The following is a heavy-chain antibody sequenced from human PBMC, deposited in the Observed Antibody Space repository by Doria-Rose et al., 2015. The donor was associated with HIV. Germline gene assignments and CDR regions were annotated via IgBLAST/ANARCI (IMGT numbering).Heavy chain of an antibody. Sequence: QVQLVQSGPGLVKPSETLSLTCSVSGASVSSRGYYWNWTRQVPGKGLESLGYTYYTGTSDYSPSLKSRLNMAVDTSKNQFSLKLSFVTVADTAVYYCARMGSYRELDYWGQGALVIVSA. V-gene: IGHV4-31*03. D-gene: IGHD3-3*01. CDR1: GASVSSRGYY. J-gene: IGHJ4*02. CDR2: TYYTGTS. CDR3: ARMGSYRELDY.